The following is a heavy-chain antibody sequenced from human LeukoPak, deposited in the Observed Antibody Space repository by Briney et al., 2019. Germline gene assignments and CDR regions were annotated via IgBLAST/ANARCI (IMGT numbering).Heavy chain of an antibody. Sequence: GGSLRLSCAASGFTFSSYAMHWVRQAPGKGLEWVAVISYDGSNKYYADSVKGRFTISRDNSKNTLYLQMNSLRAEDTAVYYCARSSTWYDAFDIWGQGTMVTVSS. CDR3: ARSSTWYDAFDI. CDR1: GFTFSSYA. J-gene: IGHJ3*02. CDR2: ISYDGSNK. D-gene: IGHD6-13*01. V-gene: IGHV3-30*14.